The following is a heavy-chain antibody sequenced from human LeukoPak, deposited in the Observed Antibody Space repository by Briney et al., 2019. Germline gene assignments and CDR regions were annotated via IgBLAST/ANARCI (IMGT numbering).Heavy chain of an antibody. CDR3: AKALAPLSSSWDYFDY. J-gene: IGHJ4*02. CDR2: VLCDGSHE. Sequence: GGSLRLSFAASGFTFSHYGMHWVRQAPGKGLEWVAVVLCDGSHENYADSVKGRFTISRDNSKNTLYLQMNSLRAEDTAVYYCAKALAPLSSSWDYFDYWGQGTLVTVSS. D-gene: IGHD6-13*01. V-gene: IGHV3-30*02. CDR1: GFTFSHYG.